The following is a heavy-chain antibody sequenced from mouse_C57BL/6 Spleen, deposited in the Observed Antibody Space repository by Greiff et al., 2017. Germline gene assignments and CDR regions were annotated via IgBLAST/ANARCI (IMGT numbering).Heavy chain of an antibody. J-gene: IGHJ2*01. CDR3: ARSLYYGSSAHYFDD. CDR1: GYAFSSYW. D-gene: IGHD1-1*01. V-gene: IGHV1-80*01. Sequence: QVQLQQSGAELVKPGASVKISCKASGYAFSSYWMNWVKQRPGKGLEWIGKIYPGDGDTNYTGKFKGKAPLTADKSSSTAYMQLSSLTSEDSAVYFCARSLYYGSSAHYFDDWGQGTTLTVSS. CDR2: IYPGDGDT.